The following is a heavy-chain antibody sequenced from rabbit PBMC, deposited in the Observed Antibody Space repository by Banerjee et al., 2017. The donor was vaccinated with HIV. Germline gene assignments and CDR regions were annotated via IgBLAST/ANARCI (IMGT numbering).Heavy chain of an antibody. CDR2: IYVGSSGST. Sequence: QSLEESGGGLVQPEGSLTLTCTASGFSFSSSYYMCWVRQAPGKGLEWIAYIYVGSSGSTYYASWAKGRFTISKTSSTTVTLQMTSLTAADTATYFCARDVDTIYFRFSLWGPGTLVTVS. CDR1: GFSFSSSYY. D-gene: IGHD1-1*01. V-gene: IGHV1S40*01. CDR3: ARDVDTIYFRFSL. J-gene: IGHJ4*01.